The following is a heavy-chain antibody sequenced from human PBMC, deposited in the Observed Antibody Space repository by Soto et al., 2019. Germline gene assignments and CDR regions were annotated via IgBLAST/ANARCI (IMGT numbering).Heavy chain of an antibody. CDR3: ARGGVATIFGDS. CDR1: GFTFSSYS. D-gene: IGHD5-12*01. J-gene: IGHJ4*02. V-gene: IGHV3-48*02. Sequence: EVQLVESGGGLVQPGVSLRVSCAASGFTFSSYSMNWVRQAPGKGLEWLSYISDSGGTIYYAASVKGQFIISRDNAKNSLYLQMNSMRDDDTAVYYCARGGVATIFGDSWGQGTLVTVSS. CDR2: ISDSGGTI.